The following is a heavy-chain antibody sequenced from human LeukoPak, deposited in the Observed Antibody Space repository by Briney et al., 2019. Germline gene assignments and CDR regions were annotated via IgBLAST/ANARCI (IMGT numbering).Heavy chain of an antibody. V-gene: IGHV3-48*01. CDR3: ARVAPYSSGWWGGAFDI. CDR2: ISSSSSPI. D-gene: IGHD6-19*01. CDR1: GFTFSSYA. J-gene: IGHJ3*02. Sequence: SGGSLRLSCAASGFTFSSYAMNWVRQAPGKGLEWVSYISSSSSPIYYADSVKGRFTISRDNSKNTLYLQMNSLRAEDTAVYYCARVAPYSSGWWGGAFDIWGQGTMVTVSS.